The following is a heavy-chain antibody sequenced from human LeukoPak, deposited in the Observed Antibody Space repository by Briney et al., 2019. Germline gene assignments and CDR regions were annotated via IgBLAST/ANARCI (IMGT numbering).Heavy chain of an antibody. CDR1: GFTFDDYA. CDR2: ISWNSGSI. Sequence: HAGGSLRLSCAASGFTFDDYAMHWVREAPGKGLEWVSGISWNSGSIGYADSVEGRFTISRGNAKKSLYLQMNSLGPEDTALYYCVRWGGYYYDSGSYSTRHFDLWGQGTLVTVSS. CDR3: VRWGGYYYDSGSYSTRHFDL. D-gene: IGHD3-10*01. V-gene: IGHV3-9*01. J-gene: IGHJ5*02.